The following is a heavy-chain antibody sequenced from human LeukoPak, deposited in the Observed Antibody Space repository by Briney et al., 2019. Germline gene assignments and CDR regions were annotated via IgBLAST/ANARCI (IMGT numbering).Heavy chain of an antibody. CDR3: ARGPSITMVRGGQWYYYMDV. CDR2: INPSGGST. CDR1: GYTFTSYY. Sequence: ASVKVSCKASGYTFTSYYMHWVRQAPGQGLEWMGIINPSGGSTNYAQKFQGRATMTRDTSTNTVYMELSSLRSEDTAVYYCARGPSITMVRGGQWYYYMDVWGKGTTVTISS. J-gene: IGHJ6*03. V-gene: IGHV1-46*01. D-gene: IGHD3-10*01.